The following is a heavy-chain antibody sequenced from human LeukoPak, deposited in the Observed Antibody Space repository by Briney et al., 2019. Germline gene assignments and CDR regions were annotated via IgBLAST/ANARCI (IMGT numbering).Heavy chain of an antibody. CDR3: ATSQGCSNVLGGDYFDY. D-gene: IGHD4-11*01. Sequence: PSETLSLTCTVSGGAISSSNWWSWVRQPPGKGLEWIGEIFHGGSTNYNPSLKSRVTISGDKSRNLISLKVSSVTAADTAVYYCATSQGCSNVLGGDYFDYWGHGTLVTVSS. CDR2: IFHGGST. CDR1: GGAISSSNW. J-gene: IGHJ4*01. V-gene: IGHV4-4*02.